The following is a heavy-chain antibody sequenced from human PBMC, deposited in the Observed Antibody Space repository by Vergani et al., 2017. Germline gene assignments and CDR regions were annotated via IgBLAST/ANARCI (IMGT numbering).Heavy chain of an antibody. CDR2: ISWNSGSI. Sequence: EVQLLESGGGLVQPGRSLRLSCAASGFTFDDYAMHWVRQAPGKGLEWVSGISWNSGSIGYADSVKGRFTISRDNAKNSLYLQMNSLRAEDTAVYYCASGAHIVVVTALDYWGQGTLVTVSS. D-gene: IGHD2-21*02. CDR3: ASGAHIVVVTALDY. V-gene: IGHV3-9*01. CDR1: GFTFDDYA. J-gene: IGHJ4*02.